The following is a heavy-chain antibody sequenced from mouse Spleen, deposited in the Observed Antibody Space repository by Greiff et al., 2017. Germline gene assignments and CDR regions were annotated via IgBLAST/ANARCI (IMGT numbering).Heavy chain of an antibody. CDR3: ARTVRGYYAMDY. CDR1: GYTFTDYY. Sequence: QVQLQQSGAELVRPGASVKLSCKASGYTFTDYYINWVKQRPGQGLEWIARIYPGSGNTYYNEKFKGKATLTAEKSSSTAYMQLSSLTSEDSAVYFCARTVRGYYAMDYWGQGTTLTVSS. D-gene: IGHD1-1*01. V-gene: IGHV1-76*01. J-gene: IGHJ4*01. CDR2: IYPGSGNT.